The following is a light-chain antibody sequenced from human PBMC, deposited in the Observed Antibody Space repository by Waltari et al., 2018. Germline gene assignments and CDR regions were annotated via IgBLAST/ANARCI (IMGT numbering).Light chain of an antibody. CDR2: LNSDGSH. CDR1: SEHSLYD. Sequence: QLVLTQSPSASASLGASVKIPCTLSSEHSLYDIAWHQQHRERGPRFLMRLNSDGSHTKGDGIPDRFSGSSSGAERYLISSSLQDEDEADYYCQTWDPYIVVFGGGTKLTVL. J-gene: IGLJ2*01. V-gene: IGLV4-69*01. CDR3: QTWDPYIVV.